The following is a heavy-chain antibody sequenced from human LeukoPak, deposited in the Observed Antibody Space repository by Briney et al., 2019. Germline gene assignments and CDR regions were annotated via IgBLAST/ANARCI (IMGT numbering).Heavy chain of an antibody. CDR2: IWYDGSNK. CDR3: ARRFVWLQSADAFDI. D-gene: IGHD5-18*01. V-gene: IGHV3-33*01. Sequence: GRSLRLSCAASGFTFSSYGKHWVRQAPGKGLEWVAVIWYDGSNKYYADSVKGRFTISRDNSKNTLYLQMNSLRAEDTAVYYCARRFVWLQSADAFDIWGQGTMVTVSS. CDR1: GFTFSSYG. J-gene: IGHJ3*02.